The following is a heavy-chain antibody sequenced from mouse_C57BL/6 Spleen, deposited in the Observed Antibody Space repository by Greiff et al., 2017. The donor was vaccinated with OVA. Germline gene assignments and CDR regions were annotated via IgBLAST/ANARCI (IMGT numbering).Heavy chain of an antibody. CDR1: GFSLTSYG. Sequence: VQRVESGPGLVQPSQSLSITCTVSGFSLTSYGVHWVRQSPGKGLEWLGVIWSGGSTDYNAAFISRLSISKDNSKSQVFFKMNSLQADDTAIYYCARSGNQTWFAYWGQGTLVTVSA. J-gene: IGHJ3*01. D-gene: IGHD2-1*01. V-gene: IGHV2-2*01. CDR3: ARSGNQTWFAY. CDR2: IWSGGST.